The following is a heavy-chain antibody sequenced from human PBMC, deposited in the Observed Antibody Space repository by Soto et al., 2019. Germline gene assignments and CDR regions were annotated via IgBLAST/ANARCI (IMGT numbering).Heavy chain of an antibody. D-gene: IGHD1-7*01. CDR2: IIPIFGTA. V-gene: IGHV1-69*01. CDR1: GGTFSSYA. CDR3: ARSKYNWNYSGTVYYYYYGMAV. J-gene: IGHJ6*02. Sequence: QVQLVQSGAEVKKPGSSVKVSCKASGGTFSSYAISWVRQAPGQGLEWMGGIIPIFGTANYAQKFQGRVTITADESTSTAYMELSSLRSEDTAVYYCARSKYNWNYSGTVYYYYYGMAVWGQGTTVTVSS.